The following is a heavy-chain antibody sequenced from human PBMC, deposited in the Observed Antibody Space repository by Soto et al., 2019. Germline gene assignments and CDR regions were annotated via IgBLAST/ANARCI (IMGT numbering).Heavy chain of an antibody. V-gene: IGHV3-23*01. D-gene: IGHD2-21*01. Sequence: PGGSLRLSCAASGFTFSTYVMTWVRQAPGKGLEWVSGISASGSNTYYSDSVKGRFTISRDNSKNTLYLEMNNVRAEDTALYYCAKDGSIALNYYFDHWGQGALVTVSS. J-gene: IGHJ4*02. CDR3: AKDGSIALNYYFDH. CDR1: GFTFSTYV. CDR2: ISASGSNT.